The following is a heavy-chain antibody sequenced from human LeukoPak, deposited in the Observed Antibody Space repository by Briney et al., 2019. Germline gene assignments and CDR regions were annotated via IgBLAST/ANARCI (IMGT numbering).Heavy chain of an antibody. D-gene: IGHD2-2*01. CDR2: IYTSGST. CDR1: SGSISSGSYY. Sequence: KPSQTLSLTCTVSSGSISSGSYYWSWIRQPAGKGLEWIGRIYTSGSTNYNPSLKSRVTISVDTSKNQFSLKLSSVTAADTAVYYCARDPIGYCSSTSCIYYYYMDVWGKGTTVTVSS. J-gene: IGHJ6*03. V-gene: IGHV4-61*02. CDR3: ARDPIGYCSSTSCIYYYYMDV.